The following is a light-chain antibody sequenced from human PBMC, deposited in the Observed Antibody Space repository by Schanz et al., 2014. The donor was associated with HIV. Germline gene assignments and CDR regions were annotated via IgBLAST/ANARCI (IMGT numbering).Light chain of an antibody. CDR2: DAS. Sequence: EIVLTQSPGTLSVSPGERATLSCRASQSVSSYLAWYQQKPGQAPRLLIYDASNRATGIPARFSGSGSGTDFTLTISSLEPEDFAVYYCQQRSNWLTFGGGTKVEIK. CDR1: QSVSSY. J-gene: IGKJ4*01. V-gene: IGKV3-11*01. CDR3: QQRSNWLT.